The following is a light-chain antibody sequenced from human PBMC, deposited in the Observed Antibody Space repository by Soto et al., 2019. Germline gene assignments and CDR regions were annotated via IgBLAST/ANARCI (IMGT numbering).Light chain of an antibody. V-gene: IGLV2-14*01. Sequence: QSALTQPASVSGSPGQSITISCTGTSSDVGGYNYVSWYQQHPGKAPKLLIYEVSNRPSGVSNRFSGSKSGNTASLTISGLQAEDEFDYYCSSYTSSSIDDVFGTGTKLTVL. CDR3: SSYTSSSIDDV. CDR1: SSDVGGYNY. CDR2: EVS. J-gene: IGLJ1*01.